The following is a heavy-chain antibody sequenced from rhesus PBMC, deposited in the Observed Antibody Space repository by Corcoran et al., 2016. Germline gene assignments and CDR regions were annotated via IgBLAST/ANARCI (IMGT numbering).Heavy chain of an antibody. CDR3: ARLTGNYWYFDL. J-gene: IGHJ2*01. Sequence: QVQLQESGPGLVKPSETLSLICAVSGASFRTNWGIWIRQSPGKGLEWIGEIQGNSGTTNNNPSLKSRVTISRDASKNQLSLKVNSVTAADTAVYHCARLTGNYWYFDLWGPGTPVVISS. CDR2: IQGNSGTT. V-gene: IGHV4-80*01. CDR1: GASFRTNW. D-gene: IGHD4-17*01.